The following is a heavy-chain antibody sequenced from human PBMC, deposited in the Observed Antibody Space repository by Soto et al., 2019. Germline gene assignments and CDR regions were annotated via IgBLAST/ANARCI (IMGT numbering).Heavy chain of an antibody. CDR2: IYYSGST. Sequence: SETLSLTCTVSGGSISSGDYYWSWIRQPPGKGLEWIGYIYYSGSTYYNPSLKSRVTISVDTSKNQFSLKLSSVTAAVTAVYYCAGGIAARPLCYWAQGTLVIVSS. V-gene: IGHV4-30-4*01. D-gene: IGHD6-6*01. CDR1: GGSISSGDYY. CDR3: AGGIAARPLCY. J-gene: IGHJ4*02.